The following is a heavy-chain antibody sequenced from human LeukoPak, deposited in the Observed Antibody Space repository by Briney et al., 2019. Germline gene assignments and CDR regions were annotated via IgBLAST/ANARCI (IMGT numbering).Heavy chain of an antibody. V-gene: IGHV3-30*02. CDR3: AKDQGYIYVYFDY. Sequence: GGSLRLSCAASGFTFSSYGMHWVRQAPGKGLEWVAFIRYDGSNKYYADSVKGRFTISRDNSKNTLYLQMNSLRAEDTAVYYCAKDQGYIYVYFDYWGQGTLVTVSS. J-gene: IGHJ4*02. D-gene: IGHD5-18*01. CDR1: GFTFSSYG. CDR2: IRYDGSNK.